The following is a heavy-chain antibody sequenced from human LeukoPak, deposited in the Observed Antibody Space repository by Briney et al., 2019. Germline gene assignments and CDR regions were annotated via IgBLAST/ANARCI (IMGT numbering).Heavy chain of an antibody. V-gene: IGHV5-51*01. CDR2: IYPGDSDT. Sequence: GESLKISCKGSGYSFTSYWIGWVRQMPGKGLEWMGIIYPGDSDTRYSPSFQGQVTISADKSISTAYLQWSSLKASDTAMYYCARHGYSYGYPTPTSGMDVWGQGTTVTVSS. CDR1: GYSFTSYW. D-gene: IGHD5-18*01. CDR3: ARHGYSYGYPTPTSGMDV. J-gene: IGHJ6*02.